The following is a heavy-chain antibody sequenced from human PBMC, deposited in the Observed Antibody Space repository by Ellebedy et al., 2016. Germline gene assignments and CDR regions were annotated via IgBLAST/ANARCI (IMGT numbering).Heavy chain of an antibody. D-gene: IGHD3-3*01. Sequence: ASVKVSXXASGYTFTDYAIHWVRQAPGQRLEWMAWINAGIGYTKYSPKFQDRITVTTDTSASTGYMDLSSLRFEDTAVYYCARLGSGKDYWGQGTLVTVSS. V-gene: IGHV1-3*01. CDR3: ARLGSGKDY. J-gene: IGHJ4*02. CDR1: GYTFTDYA. CDR2: INAGIGYT.